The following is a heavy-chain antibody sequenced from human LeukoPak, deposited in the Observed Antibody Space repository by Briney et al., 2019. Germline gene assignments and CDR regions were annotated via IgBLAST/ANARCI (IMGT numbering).Heavy chain of an antibody. Sequence: GGSLRLSCAAPGLTFSSNGMPWGRQAPRKGLEWVAVLWYAGSNKYYADSVTGRFTISRDNSKNTLNLQMNSLRAEDTAVYYCARVESDYWGQGTLVTVSS. D-gene: IGHD5-24*01. CDR1: GLTFSSNG. V-gene: IGHV3-33*01. CDR2: LWYAGSNK. J-gene: IGHJ4*02. CDR3: ARVESDY.